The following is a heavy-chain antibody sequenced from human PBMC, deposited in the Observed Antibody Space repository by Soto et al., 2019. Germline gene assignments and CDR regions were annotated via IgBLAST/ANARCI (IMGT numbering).Heavy chain of an antibody. CDR3: ARQIYRCGGPEVYFDY. D-gene: IGHD2-15*01. J-gene: IGHJ4*02. Sequence: GESLKISCKGSGYSFTSYWIGWVRQMPGKGLEWMGIIYPGDSDTRYSPSFQGQVTISADKSISTAYLQWSSLKASDTAMYYCARQIYRCGGPEVYFDYWGQGTLVTVSS. CDR1: GYSFTSYW. CDR2: IYPGDSDT. V-gene: IGHV5-51*01.